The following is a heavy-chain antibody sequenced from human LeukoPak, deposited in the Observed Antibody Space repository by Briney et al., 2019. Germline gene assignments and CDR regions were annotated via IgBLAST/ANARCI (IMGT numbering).Heavy chain of an antibody. V-gene: IGHV4-59*01. J-gene: IGHJ4*02. Sequence: PSETLSLTCAVYGGSFSGYYWSWIRQPPGKGLEWIGYIYYSGSTNYNPSLKSRVTISVDTSKNQFSLKLSSVTAADTAVYYCASGSTGDFDYWGQGTLVTVSS. CDR3: ASGSTGDFDY. CDR1: GGSFSGYY. D-gene: IGHD7-27*01. CDR2: IYYSGST.